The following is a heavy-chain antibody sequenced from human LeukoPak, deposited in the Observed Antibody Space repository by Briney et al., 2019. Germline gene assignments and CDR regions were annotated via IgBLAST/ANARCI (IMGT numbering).Heavy chain of an antibody. Sequence: SVTVSCKASGGTFSSYAISWVRQAPGQGLEWMGGIIPIFGTANYAQKFQGRVTITADESTSTAYMELSSLRSEDTAMYYCARVRDYYYYYMDVWGKGTTVTVSS. CDR2: IIPIFGTA. J-gene: IGHJ6*03. V-gene: IGHV1-69*13. D-gene: IGHD3-16*01. CDR3: ARVRDYYYYYMDV. CDR1: GGTFSSYA.